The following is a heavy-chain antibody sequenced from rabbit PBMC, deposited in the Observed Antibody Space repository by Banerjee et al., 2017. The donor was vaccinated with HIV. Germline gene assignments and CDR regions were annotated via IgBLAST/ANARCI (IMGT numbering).Heavy chain of an antibody. V-gene: IGHV1S45*01. CDR3: ARAGGFENYFNL. CDR2: IVAGSSGTT. Sequence: QEQLGESGGGLGQPEGSLTLTCKASGFTLSSSDYMCWVRQAPGKGLEWIGCIVAGSSGTTYYASWAKGRFTISKTSSTTVTLQMTSLTAADTATYFCARAGGFENYFNLWGPGTLVTVS. D-gene: IGHD1-1*01. J-gene: IGHJ4*01. CDR1: GFTLSSSDY.